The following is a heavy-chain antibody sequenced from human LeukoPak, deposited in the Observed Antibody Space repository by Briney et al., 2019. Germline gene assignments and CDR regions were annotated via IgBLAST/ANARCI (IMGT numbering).Heavy chain of an antibody. J-gene: IGHJ4*02. Sequence: GGSLRLSCAASGFTVSSNYMSWVRQAPGKGLEWVSVIYSGGSTYYADSVKGRFTISRDNSKNTLYLQMNSLRAEDTAVYYCAREAYCGGDCPRYYYFDYWGQGTLVTVSS. CDR3: AREAYCGGDCPRYYYFDY. V-gene: IGHV3-53*01. D-gene: IGHD2-21*02. CDR2: IYSGGST. CDR1: GFTVSSNY.